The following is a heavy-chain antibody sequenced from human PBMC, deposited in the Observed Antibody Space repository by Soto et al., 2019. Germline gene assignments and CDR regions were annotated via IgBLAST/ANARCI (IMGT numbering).Heavy chain of an antibody. CDR1: GFTFSSYA. D-gene: IGHD2-15*01. CDR3: ARGGVVAATDVYDYGMDV. Sequence: GGSLRLSCAASGFTFSSYAMHWVRRAPGKGLEWVAVISYDGSNKYYADSVKGRFTISRDNSKNTLYLQMNSLRAEDTAVYYCARGGVVAATDVYDYGMDVWGQGTTVTVSS. J-gene: IGHJ6*02. V-gene: IGHV3-30-3*01. CDR2: ISYDGSNK.